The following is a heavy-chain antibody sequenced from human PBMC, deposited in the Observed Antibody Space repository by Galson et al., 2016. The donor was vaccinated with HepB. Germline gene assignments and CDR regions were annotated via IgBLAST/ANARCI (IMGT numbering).Heavy chain of an antibody. CDR1: GFIVSSNY. D-gene: IGHD6-13*01. J-gene: IGHJ6*02. V-gene: IGHV3-66*01. CDR2: INSGGST. CDR3: ARDRQYSSSWPRRTYYYAMDV. Sequence: SLRLSCAASGFIVSSNYINWVRQAPGKGLEWDSLINSGGSTYYADSVKGRFTSSRDNSKNTVYLQMNSLRVEDTAVYYCARDRQYSSSWPRRTYYYAMDVWGQGTTVTVAS.